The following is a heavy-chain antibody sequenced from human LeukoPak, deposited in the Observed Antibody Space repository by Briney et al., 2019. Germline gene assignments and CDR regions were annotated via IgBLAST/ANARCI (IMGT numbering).Heavy chain of an antibody. CDR1: GFTFRSYA. Sequence: GGSLRLSCAASGFTFRSYAMTWVRQTPGKGLEWVSSISASGGNTDYADSVKGRFAISRDNFKNTLFLQMNSLRAEDTAVYYCTRDIVSISQPYYFDYWGQGTLVTVSS. J-gene: IGHJ4*02. D-gene: IGHD2-2*01. CDR2: ISASGGNT. CDR3: TRDIVSISQPYYFDY. V-gene: IGHV3-23*01.